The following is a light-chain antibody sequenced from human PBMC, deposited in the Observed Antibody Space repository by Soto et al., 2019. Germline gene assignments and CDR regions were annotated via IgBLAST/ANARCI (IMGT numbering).Light chain of an antibody. Sequence: IQMTQSPSSLSASVGDRVNITCRASQSINDYLNWYQQKPVTAPRLLIYAASNWQSGVPSRFSGSGAGTDFTLTINSLQPEDFATYYCQQSYSTLWTFGPGTKVDIK. V-gene: IGKV1-39*01. CDR3: QQSYSTLWT. CDR2: AAS. J-gene: IGKJ1*01. CDR1: QSINDY.